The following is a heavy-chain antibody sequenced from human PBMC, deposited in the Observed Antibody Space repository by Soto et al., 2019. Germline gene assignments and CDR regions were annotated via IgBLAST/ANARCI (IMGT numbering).Heavy chain of an antibody. V-gene: IGHV1-69*12. CDR2: IIPVVGTA. J-gene: IGHJ6*02. CDR1: GGTLSNYG. Sequence: QVQLVQSGAEVQKPGSSVKVSCKASGGTLSNYGISWVRQAPGQGLEWMGGIIPVVGTANYAKKFQGRVTITADESTTTVSMDVSSLRSDDTAVYYCARGDSTKIVVTTYYGMDVWGQGTTVTVSS. D-gene: IGHD4-17*01. CDR3: ARGDSTKIVVTTYYGMDV.